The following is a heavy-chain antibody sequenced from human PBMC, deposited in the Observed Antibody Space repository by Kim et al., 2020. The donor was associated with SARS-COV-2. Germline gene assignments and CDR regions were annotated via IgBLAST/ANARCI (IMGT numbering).Heavy chain of an antibody. CDR2: ISYDGSNK. D-gene: IGHD3-3*01. CDR1: GFTFSSYG. V-gene: IGHV3-30*03. Sequence: GGSLRLSCAASGFTFSSYGMHWVRQAPGKGLEWVAVISYDGSNKYYADSVKGRFTISRDNSKNTLYLQMNSLRAEDTAVYYCATPYYDFCGGYPDYYYG. J-gene: IGHJ6*01. CDR3: ATPYYDFCGGYPDYYYG.